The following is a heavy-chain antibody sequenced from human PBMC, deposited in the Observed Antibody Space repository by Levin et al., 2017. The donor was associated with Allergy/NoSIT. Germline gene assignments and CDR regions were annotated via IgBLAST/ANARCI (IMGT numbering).Heavy chain of an antibody. CDR2: INPNSGGS. Sequence: ASVKVSCKSSEDNFSGPYIHWVRQAPGQGLEWMGWINPNSGGSNYAQKFQGRVSMTRDTSITTAYMELSSLTLGDTAVYYCARPSTLLELVVWGQGTMVTVSS. D-gene: IGHD1-7*01. V-gene: IGHV1-2*02. J-gene: IGHJ1*01. CDR3: ARPSTLLELVV. CDR1: EDNFSGPY.